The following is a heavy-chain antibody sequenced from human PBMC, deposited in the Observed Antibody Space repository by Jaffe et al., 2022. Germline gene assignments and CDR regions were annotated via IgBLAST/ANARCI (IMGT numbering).Heavy chain of an antibody. V-gene: IGHV4-59*01. CDR3: ARGSWGFAPGPDY. CDR1: GGSISGYY. CDR2: IHYSGST. D-gene: IGHD3-16*01. Sequence: QVQLQESGPGLVKPSETLSLTCTVSGGSISGYYWSWIRQPPGKGLEWIGYIHYSGSTNYNPSLKSRVTISVDTSKNQFSLKLSSVTAADTAVYYCARGSWGFAPGPDYWGQGTLVTVSS. J-gene: IGHJ4*02.